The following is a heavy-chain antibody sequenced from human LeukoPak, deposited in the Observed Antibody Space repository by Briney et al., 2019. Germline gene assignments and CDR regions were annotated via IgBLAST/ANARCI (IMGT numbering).Heavy chain of an antibody. CDR1: GYTFSGYY. CDR2: INPNSGGT. D-gene: IGHD2-21*02. J-gene: IGHJ5*02. Sequence: ASVKVSCKASGYTFSGYYMHWVRQAPGQGLEWMGWINPNSGGTSYAQKFQGRVTMTRDTSISTAYMDLSRLTSDDTAVYYCARGGTICSGGDCYLNWLDPWGQGSLVTVSS. CDR3: ARGGTICSGGDCYLNWLDP. V-gene: IGHV1-2*02.